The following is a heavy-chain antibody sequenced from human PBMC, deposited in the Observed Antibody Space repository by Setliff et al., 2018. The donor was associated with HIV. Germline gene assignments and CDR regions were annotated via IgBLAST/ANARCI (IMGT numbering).Heavy chain of an antibody. V-gene: IGHV4-59*01. J-gene: IGHJ4*02. CDR2: IYYNGGT. CDR1: GGSITGYY. CDR3: TRGIGGIGYYPDY. Sequence: ETLSLTCTVSGGSITGYYWSWIRQPPGKGMEWIGYIYYNGGTNYNPSLKSRVTMLVDTSENHFTLKPTSVTAAGTAMYYCTRGIGGIGYYPDYWGQGTLVTVSS. D-gene: IGHD3-22*01.